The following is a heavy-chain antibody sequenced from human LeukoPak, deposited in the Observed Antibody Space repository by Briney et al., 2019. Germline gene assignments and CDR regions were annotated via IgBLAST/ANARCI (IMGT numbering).Heavy chain of an antibody. CDR1: GFTFSSYA. CDR3: ALSDQLTQPPYFDY. J-gene: IGHJ4*02. V-gene: IGHV3-23*01. D-gene: IGHD3-16*02. CDR2: ISGSGGST. Sequence: GGSLRLSCSASGFTFSSYAMSWVRHAPGKRLKWVSAISGSGGSTYYADSVKGRFTISRDNSKNTLYLQMNNLRAEDTAVYYCALSDQLTQPPYFDYWGQGTLVTVSS.